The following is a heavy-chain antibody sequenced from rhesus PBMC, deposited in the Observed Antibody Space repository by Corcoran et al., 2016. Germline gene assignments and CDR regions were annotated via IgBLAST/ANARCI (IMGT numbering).Heavy chain of an antibody. CDR2: INGNSGIT. CDR1: GVSFSSYS. CDR3: ARDTGTWNGGY. D-gene: IGHD1-38*01. J-gene: IGHJ4*01. V-gene: IGHV4-80*01. Sequence: QVQLQESGPGLVKPSETLSLTCAVSGVSFSSYSWGWIRQPPGKGLEWIGEINGNSGITKYNPALKSRVTISKDASKNQVFLNLNSVTAADTAVYYCARDTGTWNGGYWGQGVLVTVSS.